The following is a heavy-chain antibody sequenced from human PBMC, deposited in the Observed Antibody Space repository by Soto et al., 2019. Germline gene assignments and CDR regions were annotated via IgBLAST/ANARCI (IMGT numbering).Heavy chain of an antibody. D-gene: IGHD2-2*03. Sequence: SVKVSCKASGGTCSIYAISWVLQSPVQWLEWMGGIIPIFGTANYAQKFQGRVTITADESTSTAYMELSSLRSEDTAVYYCASRNGYCSSTSCFDPYYYYYGMDVWGQGTTVTVSS. CDR2: IIPIFGTA. J-gene: IGHJ6*02. CDR3: ASRNGYCSSTSCFDPYYYYYGMDV. CDR1: GGTCSIYA. V-gene: IGHV1-69*13.